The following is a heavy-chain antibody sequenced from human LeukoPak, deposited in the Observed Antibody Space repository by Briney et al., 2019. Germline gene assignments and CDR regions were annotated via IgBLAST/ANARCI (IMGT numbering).Heavy chain of an antibody. CDR3: ARGPERRGGVVFPTSHAYYFDY. Sequence: PSETLSLTCAVYGGSFSGYYWSWIRQPPGKGLEWIGEINHSGSTNYNPSLKSRVTISVDTSKNQFSLKLSSVTAADTAVYYCARGPERRGGVVFPTSHAYYFDYWGQGTLVTVSS. CDR2: INHSGST. D-gene: IGHD3-3*01. V-gene: IGHV4-34*01. J-gene: IGHJ4*02. CDR1: GGSFSGYY.